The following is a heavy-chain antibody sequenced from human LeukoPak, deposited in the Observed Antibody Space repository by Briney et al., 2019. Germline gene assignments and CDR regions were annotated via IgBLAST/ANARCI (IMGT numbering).Heavy chain of an antibody. Sequence: ASVKVSCTASGYSFSSYDINWVRQATGQGLEWMGWMNSNSGNTGYAQKFQGRVTMTRNTSINTAYMELSGLISEDTAVYFCTTAGERPIRYFDYWGQGTLVTVSS. CDR3: TTAGERPIRYFDY. D-gene: IGHD3-16*01. V-gene: IGHV1-8*01. J-gene: IGHJ4*02. CDR2: MNSNSGNT. CDR1: GYSFSSYD.